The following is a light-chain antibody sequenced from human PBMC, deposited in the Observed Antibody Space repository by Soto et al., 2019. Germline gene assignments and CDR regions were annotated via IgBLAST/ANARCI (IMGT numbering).Light chain of an antibody. CDR2: EVV. CDR3: SSYSYLDMPVL. CDR1: DTDIGNYNY. Sequence: QSALTQPASVSGSPGQSITISCFGSDTDIGNYNYVSWYQQYPGKVPKLLIYEVVRRPSGISTRFSGSKSGTTASLTISGLQPEDEAHYYCSSYSYLDMPVLLGGGTKLTVL. V-gene: IGLV2-14*01. J-gene: IGLJ2*01.